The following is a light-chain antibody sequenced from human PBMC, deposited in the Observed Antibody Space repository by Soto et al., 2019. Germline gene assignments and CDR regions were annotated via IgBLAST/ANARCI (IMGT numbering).Light chain of an antibody. V-gene: IGLV7-46*01. CDR3: LITYSGARPYV. CDR2: DTS. CDR1: TGAVTSGHY. J-gene: IGLJ1*01. Sequence: QAVVTQEPSLTVSPGGTITLTCGSSTGAVTSGHYPYWFQQKPGQAPRTLIYDTSNRHSWTPARFSGSLLGGKAALTLSGAQPEDEAEYYCLITYSGARPYVCGTGTKSPS.